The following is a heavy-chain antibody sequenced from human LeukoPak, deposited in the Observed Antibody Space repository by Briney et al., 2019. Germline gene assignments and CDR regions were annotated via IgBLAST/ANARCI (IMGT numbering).Heavy chain of an antibody. CDR2: IWHDGSSE. J-gene: IGHJ4*02. CDR3: AKADRGGWSGYFDY. V-gene: IGHV3-33*06. CDR1: GFSFSSSG. D-gene: IGHD2-15*01. Sequence: GGSLRLSCAASGFSFSSSGMHWVRQAPGKGLEWVAVIWHDGSSEFYADSVRGRFSISRGDSKNTVYLQMNSLRAEDTALYYCAKADRGGWSGYFDYWGQGTLVTVSS.